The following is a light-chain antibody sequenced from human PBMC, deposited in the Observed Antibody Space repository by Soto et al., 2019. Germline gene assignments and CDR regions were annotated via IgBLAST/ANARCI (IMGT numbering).Light chain of an antibody. Sequence: EIVMTQSPAALSVSPGDAATLSCRASQSVHSRLAWYQQKPSQAPRLLIYGASTRASGIPARFRGSGSGTEFTLTISSLQSEDFAVYYCQQYDDWPPWTFGPGTKVEIK. J-gene: IGKJ1*01. CDR3: QQYDDWPPWT. V-gene: IGKV3-15*01. CDR1: QSVHSR. CDR2: GAS.